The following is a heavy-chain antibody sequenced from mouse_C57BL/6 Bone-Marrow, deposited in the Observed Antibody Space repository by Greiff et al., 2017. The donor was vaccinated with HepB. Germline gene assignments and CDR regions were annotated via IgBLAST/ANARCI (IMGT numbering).Heavy chain of an antibody. CDR2: IDPENGDT. CDR3: TTGGFFDY. CDR1: GFNIKDDY. J-gene: IGHJ2*01. V-gene: IGHV14-4*01. Sequence: EVQRVESGAELVRPGASVKLSCTASGFNIKDDYMHWVKQRPEKGLEWIGWIDPENGDTEYASKVQGKATITEDTSSNTAYLQLSSLTSEDTAVYYCTTGGFFDYWGQGTTLTVSS.